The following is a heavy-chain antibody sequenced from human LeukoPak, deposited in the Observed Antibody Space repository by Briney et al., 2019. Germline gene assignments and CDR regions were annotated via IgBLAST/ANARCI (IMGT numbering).Heavy chain of an antibody. CDR3: ARDFLAELDAFDI. D-gene: IGHD2/OR15-2a*01. Sequence: ASVKVSFKASGYTFTSYYMHWVRQAPGQGLEWMGIINPSGGSTSYAQKFQGRVTMTRDTSTSTVYMGLSSLRSEDTAVYYCARDFLAELDAFDIWGQGTMVTVSS. CDR2: INPSGGST. V-gene: IGHV1-46*01. CDR1: GYTFTSYY. J-gene: IGHJ3*02.